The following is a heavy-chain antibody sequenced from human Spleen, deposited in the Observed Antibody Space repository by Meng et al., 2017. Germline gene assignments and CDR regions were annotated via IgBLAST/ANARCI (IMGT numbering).Heavy chain of an antibody. CDR1: DYTFTGYG. CDR2: LGAHPGDT. J-gene: IGHJ4*02. D-gene: IGHD3-10*01. V-gene: IGHV1-18*01. CDR3: ARGTPGRSYCDY. Sequence: HVQLLHSGAEVKTPGASLRVSSKASDYTFTGYGVCWVRQAPGQGLEWMAWLGAHPGDTSHAPKFVGRVTVTADTATATAYMELRSLRSDDTAVYYCARGTPGRSYCDYWGLGTLVTVSS.